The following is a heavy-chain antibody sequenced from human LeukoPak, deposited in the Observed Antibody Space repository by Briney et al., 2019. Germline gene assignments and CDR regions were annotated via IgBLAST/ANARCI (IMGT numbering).Heavy chain of an antibody. V-gene: IGHV1-8*03. CDR3: ARGLIARFDP. D-gene: IGHD3-22*01. J-gene: IGHJ5*02. CDR2: MNPNSGNT. Sequence: GASVKVSCKASGYTFTSYDIHWVRQATGQGLEWMGWMNPNSGNTGYAQQFQGRVTITRNTSISTAYMELSSLRSEDTAVYYCARGLIARFDPWGQGTLVTVSS. CDR1: GYTFTSYD.